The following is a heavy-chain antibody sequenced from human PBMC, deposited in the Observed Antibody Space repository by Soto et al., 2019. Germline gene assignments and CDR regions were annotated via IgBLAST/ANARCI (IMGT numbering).Heavy chain of an antibody. CDR1: RFTFSDYG. CDR2: IWHDGLKK. Sequence: QVQLVESGGGVVQPERSLRLSCVASRFTFSDYGMHWVRQAPGKGLEWVAVIWHDGLKKDYVDSVEGRFTVSRDNSKNTLYLQMNSLRVEDTATYYCARDRGADAPIDFWGQGTLVTVSS. J-gene: IGHJ4*02. V-gene: IGHV3-33*01. CDR3: ARDRGADAPIDF.